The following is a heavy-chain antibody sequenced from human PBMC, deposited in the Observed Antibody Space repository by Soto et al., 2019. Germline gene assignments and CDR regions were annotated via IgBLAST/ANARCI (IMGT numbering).Heavy chain of an antibody. Sequence: PSETLSLTCAVYGGSFSGYYWSWIRRPPGKGLEWIGEINHSGSTNYNPSLKSRVTISVDTSKNQFSLKLSSVTAADTAVYYCARETSILWWGRRYGMDVWGQGTTVTVSS. CDR3: ARETSILWWGRRYGMDV. CDR2: INHSGST. CDR1: GGSFSGYY. J-gene: IGHJ6*02. V-gene: IGHV4-34*01. D-gene: IGHD2-21*02.